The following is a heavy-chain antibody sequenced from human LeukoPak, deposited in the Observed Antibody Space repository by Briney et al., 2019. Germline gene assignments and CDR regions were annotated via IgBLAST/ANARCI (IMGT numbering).Heavy chain of an antibody. D-gene: IGHD6-19*01. J-gene: IGHJ4*02. Sequence: GGSLRLSCAASGFTVSSNYMSWVRQAPGKGLDWVSIVYSGGSTYYAVSVKGRFTISRDNSKNTLYLQMNSLRAEDTAVYYCARDKAGNRYFDSWGQGTLVTVSS. CDR3: ARDKAGNRYFDS. CDR1: GFTVSSNY. CDR2: VYSGGST. V-gene: IGHV3-53*01.